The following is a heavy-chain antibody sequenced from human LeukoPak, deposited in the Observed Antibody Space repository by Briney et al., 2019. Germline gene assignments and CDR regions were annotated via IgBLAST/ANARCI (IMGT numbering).Heavy chain of an antibody. D-gene: IGHD3-3*01. J-gene: IGHJ4*02. Sequence: GGSLRLSCAASGFTFRSYAMHWVRQAPGKGLEWVAVISYDGSNKYYADSVKGRFTISRDNSKNTLYLQMNSLRAEDTAVYYCARDQDDLSFRFDYWGQGTLVTVSS. V-gene: IGHV3-30-3*01. CDR3: ARDQDDLSFRFDY. CDR2: ISYDGSNK. CDR1: GFTFRSYA.